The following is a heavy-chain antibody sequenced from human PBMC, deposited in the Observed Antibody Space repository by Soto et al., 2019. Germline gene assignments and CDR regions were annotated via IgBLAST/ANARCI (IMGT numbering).Heavy chain of an antibody. CDR1: GFTFSSYA. CDR2: ISGSGGST. J-gene: IGHJ4*02. D-gene: IGHD6-13*01. Sequence: LGLSCAASGFTFSSYAMSWVRQAPGKGLEWVSAISGSGGSTYYADSVKGRFTISRDNSKNTLYLQMNSLRAEDTAVYYCAKAQGIAAAGYFDYWGQGTLVTVSS. CDR3: AKAQGIAAAGYFDY. V-gene: IGHV3-23*01.